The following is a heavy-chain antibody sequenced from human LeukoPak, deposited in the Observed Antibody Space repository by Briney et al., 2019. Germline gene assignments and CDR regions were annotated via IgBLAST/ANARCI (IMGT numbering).Heavy chain of an antibody. D-gene: IGHD3-3*01. V-gene: IGHV3-23*01. CDR2: ISGSGGST. CDR3: AKRNAGVVIIA. Sequence: GGSLRLSCAASGFTSSSYAMSWVRQAPGKGLEWVSAISGSGGSTYYADSVKGRFTISRDNSKNTLYLQMNSLRAEDTAVYYCAKRNAGVVIIAWGQGTLVTVSS. J-gene: IGHJ5*02. CDR1: GFTSSSYA.